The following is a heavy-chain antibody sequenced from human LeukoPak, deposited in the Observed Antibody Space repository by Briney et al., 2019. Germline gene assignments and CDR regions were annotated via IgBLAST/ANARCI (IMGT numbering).Heavy chain of an antibody. V-gene: IGHV1-46*01. D-gene: IGHD3-22*01. CDR2: INPSGGST. CDR3: ARDYYDSSGYYHGGH. Sequence: ASVKVSCKASGYSFTSYGIHWVRQAPGQGLEWMGIINPSGGSTTYAQNFQGSVTMTGDTSTGTVYMELSSLRSEDTAVYYCARDYYDSSGYYHGGHWGQGTLVTVSS. J-gene: IGHJ4*02. CDR1: GYSFTSYG.